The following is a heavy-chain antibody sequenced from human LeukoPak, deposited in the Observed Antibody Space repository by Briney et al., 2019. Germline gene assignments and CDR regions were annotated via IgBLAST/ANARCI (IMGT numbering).Heavy chain of an antibody. V-gene: IGHV1-69*13. CDR2: IIPIFGTA. CDR3: ARGTLKIYYYDSSGYCDY. CDR1: GGTFSSYA. J-gene: IGHJ4*02. Sequence: SVKVSCKASGGTFSSYAISWVRQAPGQGLEWMGGIIPIFGTANYAQKFQGRVTITADESTSTAYMELSSLRSEDTAVYYCARGTLKIYYYDSSGYCDYWGQGTLVTVSS. D-gene: IGHD3-22*01.